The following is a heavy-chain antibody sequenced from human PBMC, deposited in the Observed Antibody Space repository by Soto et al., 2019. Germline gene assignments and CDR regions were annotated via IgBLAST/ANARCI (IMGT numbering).Heavy chain of an antibody. Sequence: VGSLRLSCAASGFTFSSYAMSWVRQAPGKGLEWVSAISGSGGSTYYADSVKGRFTISRDDSKNTLYLQMNSLRAEDTAVYYCAKDLDSPDTAVDFDYWGQGTLVTVSS. CDR3: AKDLDSPDTAVDFDY. J-gene: IGHJ4*02. CDR1: GFTFSSYA. V-gene: IGHV3-23*01. D-gene: IGHD5-18*01. CDR2: ISGSGGST.